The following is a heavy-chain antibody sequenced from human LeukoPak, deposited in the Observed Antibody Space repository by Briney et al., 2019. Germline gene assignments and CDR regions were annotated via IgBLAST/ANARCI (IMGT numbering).Heavy chain of an antibody. V-gene: IGHV3-53*01. Sequence: GGSLRLSCAASGFTVSSNYMSWVRQAPGKGLECVSVIYSGGSTYYADSVKGRFTISRDNSKNTLYLQMNSLGDEDTAVYYCASRDPVEMATNDFDYWGQGTLVTVSS. D-gene: IGHD5-24*01. CDR3: ASRDPVEMATNDFDY. CDR2: IYSGGST. J-gene: IGHJ4*02. CDR1: GFTVSSNY.